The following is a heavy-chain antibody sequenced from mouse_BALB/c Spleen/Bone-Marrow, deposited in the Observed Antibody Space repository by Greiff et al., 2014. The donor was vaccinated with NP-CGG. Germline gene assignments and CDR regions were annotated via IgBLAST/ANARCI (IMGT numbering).Heavy chain of an antibody. D-gene: IGHD2-1*01. CDR3: ARDGNYPWYFDV. V-gene: IGHV3-2*02. CDR2: ISYSGST. CDR1: GYSITSDYA. J-gene: IGHJ1*01. Sequence: EVMLVESGPGLVKPSQSLSLTCTVTGYSITSDYAWHWIRQFPGNRLEWMGYISYSGSTNYNPSLKSPISITRDTSKSQFFLQLNSVTTEDTATYYCARDGNYPWYFDVWGAGTTVTVSS.